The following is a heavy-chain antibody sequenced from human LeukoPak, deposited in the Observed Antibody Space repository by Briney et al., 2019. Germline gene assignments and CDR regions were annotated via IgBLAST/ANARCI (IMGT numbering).Heavy chain of an antibody. Sequence: PSETLSLTCTVSAGSISSSSYYWGWIRQPPGKWLEWIGSIYYSGSTYYNPSLKSRVTISVDTSKNQFSLKLSSVTAADTAVYYCARHTRVTATIDYWGQGTLVTVSS. CDR2: IYYSGST. D-gene: IGHD4-23*01. CDR1: AGSISSSSYY. V-gene: IGHV4-39*01. J-gene: IGHJ4*02. CDR3: ARHTRVTATIDY.